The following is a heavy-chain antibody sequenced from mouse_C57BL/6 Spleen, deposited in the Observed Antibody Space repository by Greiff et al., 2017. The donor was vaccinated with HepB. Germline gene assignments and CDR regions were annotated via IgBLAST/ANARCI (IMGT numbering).Heavy chain of an antibody. CDR2: INPNYGTT. CDR3: ARWDYYGSSPDY. Sequence: EVKLMESGPELVKPGASVKISCKASGYSFTDYNMNWVKQSNGKSLEWIGVINPNYGTTSYNQKFKGKATLTVDQSSSTAYMQLNSLTSEDSAVYYCARWDYYGSSPDYWGQGTTLTVSS. CDR1: GYSFTDYN. J-gene: IGHJ2*01. V-gene: IGHV1-39*01. D-gene: IGHD1-1*01.